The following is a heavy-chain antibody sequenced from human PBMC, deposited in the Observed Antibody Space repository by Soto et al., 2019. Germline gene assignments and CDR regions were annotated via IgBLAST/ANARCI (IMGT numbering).Heavy chain of an antibody. CDR1: GTSVSNYY. J-gene: IGHJ4*02. CDR3: ARDVGYHYDGSPSGQFDF. Sequence: SETLSLTCSVSGTSVSNYYWSWIRQPAGKGLEHIGRIYTSGSTNYNPSLKSRVTISVDKSKNQFSLKLSSVTAADTAVYYCARDVGYHYDGSPSGQFDFWGQGTLVTVSS. D-gene: IGHD3-22*01. V-gene: IGHV4-4*07. CDR2: IYTSGST.